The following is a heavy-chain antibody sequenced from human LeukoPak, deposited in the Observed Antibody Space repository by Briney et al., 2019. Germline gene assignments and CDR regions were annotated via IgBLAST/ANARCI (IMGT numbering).Heavy chain of an antibody. Sequence: ASVKVSGKASGYTCTSYGISWVRQAPGQGLEWMGWISAYNGNTNYAQKLQGRVTMTTDTSTSTAYMELRSLRSDDTAVYYCARDPTPYGSGSHPLGYWGQGTLVTVSS. D-gene: IGHD3-10*01. CDR3: ARDPTPYGSGSHPLGY. CDR2: ISAYNGNT. CDR1: GYTCTSYG. J-gene: IGHJ4*02. V-gene: IGHV1-18*01.